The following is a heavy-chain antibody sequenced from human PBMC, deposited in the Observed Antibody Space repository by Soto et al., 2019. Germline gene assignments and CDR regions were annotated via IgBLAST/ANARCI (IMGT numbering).Heavy chain of an antibody. J-gene: IGHJ4*02. CDR1: GYRFTSYW. V-gene: IGHV5-51*01. D-gene: IGHD2-21*01. Sequence: EVRLVQSGTEVKKPGDCLKISCEASGYRFTSYWIGWVRQMPGKGLEWMGVIHPGDSDTRYSPSFQGQVTISVDKSSSTTYLQWSSLKASDTAIYYCATLKRGPYYLDCWGQGTRVTVSA. CDR2: IHPGDSDT. CDR3: ATLKRGPYYLDC.